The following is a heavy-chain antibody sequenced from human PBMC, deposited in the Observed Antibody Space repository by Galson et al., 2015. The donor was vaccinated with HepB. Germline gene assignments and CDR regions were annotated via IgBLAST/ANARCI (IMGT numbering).Heavy chain of an antibody. CDR1: GFTFSSYG. CDR2: IWYDGSNK. D-gene: IGHD3-10*01. J-gene: IGHJ6*03. Sequence: SLRLSCAASGFTFSSYGRHWVRQAPGKGLEWVAVIWYDGSNKYYADSVKGRFTISRDNSKNTLYLQMNSLRAEDTAVYYCARDRGGWFGEPRAYYYYMDVWGKGTTVTVSS. CDR3: ARDRGGWFGEPRAYYYYMDV. V-gene: IGHV3-33*01.